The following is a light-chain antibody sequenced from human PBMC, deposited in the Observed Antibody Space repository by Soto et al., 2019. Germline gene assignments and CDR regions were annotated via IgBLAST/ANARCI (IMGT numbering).Light chain of an antibody. CDR3: QQYNDWTRT. CDR2: GAS. CDR1: QSVSSN. J-gene: IGKJ1*01. V-gene: IGKV3-15*01. Sequence: EIVMTQSPATLSVSPGERGTLSCRASQSVSSNLAWYQQKPGQAPRLLIYGASTRATGIPSRFSGGGSGTEFTLTISSLQSEDFAVYYCQQYNDWTRTFGQGTKLEIK.